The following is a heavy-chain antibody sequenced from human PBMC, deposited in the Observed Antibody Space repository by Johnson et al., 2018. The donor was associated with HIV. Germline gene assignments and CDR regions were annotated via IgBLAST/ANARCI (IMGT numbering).Heavy chain of an antibody. D-gene: IGHD2-21*02. J-gene: IGHJ3*02. CDR2: ISWNSGNI. CDR3: AKEVVVVTAIPGGAFDI. Sequence: VQLVESGGGLVQPGRSLRLSCAASGFTFDDYAMHWVRQAPGKGLEWVSGISWNSGNIGYADSVKGRFNISRDNAKNSLYLQMNSLRAEDTALYYCAKEVVVVTAIPGGAFDIWGQGTMVTVSS. CDR1: GFTFDDYA. V-gene: IGHV3-9*01.